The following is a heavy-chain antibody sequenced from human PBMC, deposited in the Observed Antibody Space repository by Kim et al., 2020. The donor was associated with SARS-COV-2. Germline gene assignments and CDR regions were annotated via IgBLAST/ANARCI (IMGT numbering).Heavy chain of an antibody. CDR2: IYPGDSDT. D-gene: IGHD4-17*01. CDR1: GYSFTSYW. Sequence: GESLKISCKGSGYSFTSYWIGWVRQMPGKGLEWMGIIYPGDSDTRYSPSFQGQVTISADKSISTAYLQWSSLKASDTAMYYCARLGEGVTTTLYYYYGMDVWGQGTTVTVSS. V-gene: IGHV5-51*01. J-gene: IGHJ6*02. CDR3: ARLGEGVTTTLYYYYGMDV.